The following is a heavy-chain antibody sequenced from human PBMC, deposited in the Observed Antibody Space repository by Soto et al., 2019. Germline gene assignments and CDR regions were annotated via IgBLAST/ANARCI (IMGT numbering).Heavy chain of an antibody. D-gene: IGHD6-13*01. V-gene: IGHV4-34*01. CDR2: INHSGST. CDR1: GGSLSGYY. J-gene: IGHJ6*02. Sequence: PETLSLTCAVYGGSLSGYYWSGSRQPPGKGLEWIGEINHSGSTNYNPSLKSRVTISVDTSKNQFSLKLSSVTAADTAVYYCERLRVAAAGAYYYYRLDGWGPGTIVTVS. CDR3: ERLRVAAAGAYYYYRLDG.